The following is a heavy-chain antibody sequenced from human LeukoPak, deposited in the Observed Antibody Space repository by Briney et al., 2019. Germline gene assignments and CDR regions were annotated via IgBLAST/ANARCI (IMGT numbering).Heavy chain of an antibody. CDR3: ARDGLPVALDK. CDR1: GFTFNRHW. V-gene: IGHV3-7*01. J-gene: IGHJ4*02. Sequence: GGSLRLSCAASGFTFNRHWMTWVRQAPGKGLEWIANVNPDMSEKNYVESVKGRFTISRDRVKNSLYLQMNSLRGDDTAVYYCARDGLPVALDKWGQGTLVTVSS. D-gene: IGHD2-2*01. CDR2: VNPDMSEK.